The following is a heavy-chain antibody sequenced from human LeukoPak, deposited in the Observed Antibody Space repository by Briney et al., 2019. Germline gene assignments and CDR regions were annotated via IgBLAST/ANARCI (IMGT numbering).Heavy chain of an antibody. J-gene: IGHJ4*02. D-gene: IGHD3-3*01. CDR2: IYYSGST. CDR1: GGSISSSSYY. Sequence: SETLSLTCTVSGGSISSSSYYWGRIRQPPGKGLEWIGSIYYSGSTYYNPSLKSRVTISVDTSKNQFSLKLSSVTAADTAVYYCARHSSDYDFGSDDYWGQGTLVTVSS. CDR3: ARHSSDYDFGSDDY. V-gene: IGHV4-39*01.